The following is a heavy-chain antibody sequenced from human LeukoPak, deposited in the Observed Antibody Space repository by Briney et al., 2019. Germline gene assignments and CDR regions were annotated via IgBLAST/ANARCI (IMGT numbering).Heavy chain of an antibody. J-gene: IGHJ4*02. V-gene: IGHV3-23*01. Sequence: GGSLRLSCAASGFTFSTYGMSWVRQAPGKGLEWVAIIGGSGETTIYGDSVKGRLTISRDNSKNTVYLQMNSLRVEDTAVYYCSKGAPVGGNRPFDYWGQGTLVTVSS. D-gene: IGHD1-26*01. CDR1: GFTFSTYG. CDR2: IGGSGETT. CDR3: SKGAPVGGNRPFDY.